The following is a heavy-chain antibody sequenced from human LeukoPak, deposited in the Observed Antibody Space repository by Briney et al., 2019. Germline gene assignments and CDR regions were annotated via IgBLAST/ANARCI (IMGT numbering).Heavy chain of an antibody. J-gene: IGHJ5*02. Sequence: ASVKVSCKASGYTFSDYTFTNYGISWVRQAPGQGLEWMGWISTYKSHTNYAQKFQGRVTMTTDTSTSTAYMELRSLRSDDTAVYYCARSEYDFWTYSWFDPWGQGTLVTVSS. CDR2: ISTYKSHT. CDR1: GYTFSDYTFTNYG. V-gene: IGHV1-18*01. D-gene: IGHD3-3*01. CDR3: ARSEYDFWTYSWFDP.